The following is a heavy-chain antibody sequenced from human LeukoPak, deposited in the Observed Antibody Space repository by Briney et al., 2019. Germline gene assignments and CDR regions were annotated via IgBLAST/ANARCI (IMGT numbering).Heavy chain of an antibody. J-gene: IGHJ4*02. Sequence: SETLSLTCAVYGGSFSGYYWSWIRQPPGKGLEWIGEINHSGSTNYNPSLKSRVTISVDTSKNQFSLKLSSVTAADTAVYYCARRQHFWSGYSLDYWGQGTLVTVSS. CDR2: INHSGST. CDR1: GGSFSGYY. CDR3: ARRQHFWSGYSLDY. D-gene: IGHD3-3*02. V-gene: IGHV4-34*01.